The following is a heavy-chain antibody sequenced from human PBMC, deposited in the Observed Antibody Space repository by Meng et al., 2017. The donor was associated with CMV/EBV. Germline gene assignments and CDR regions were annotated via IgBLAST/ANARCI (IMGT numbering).Heavy chain of an antibody. CDR3: ARGLGVELRDWFDY. CDR2: ISWNSGSI. D-gene: IGHD1-7*01. CDR1: GFTFDDYA. V-gene: IGHV3-9*01. J-gene: IGHJ4*02. Sequence: SLKISCAASGFTFDDYAMHWVRQAPGKGLEWVSGISWNSGSIGYADSVKGRFTISRDNAKNSLYLQMNSLRAEDTALYYCARGLGVELRDWFDYWGQGTLVTVSS.